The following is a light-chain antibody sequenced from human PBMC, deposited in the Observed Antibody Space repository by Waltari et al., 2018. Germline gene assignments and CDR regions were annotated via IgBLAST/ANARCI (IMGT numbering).Light chain of an antibody. J-gene: IGLJ2*01. CDR2: EDN. CDR1: SGNISTNY. V-gene: IGLV6-57*02. CDR3: QSFDSSHVV. Sequence: FMLTQPHSVSESPGKTVTIPCTCSSGNISTNYVPWYQQRPGSAPTKVIYEDNQRPSGVPDRFSGSIDSSSNSASLIISGLKAEDEADYYCQSFDSSHVVFGGGTKLTVL.